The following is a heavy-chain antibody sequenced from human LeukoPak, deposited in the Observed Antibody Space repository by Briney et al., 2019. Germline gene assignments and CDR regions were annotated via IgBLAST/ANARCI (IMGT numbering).Heavy chain of an antibody. D-gene: IGHD7-27*01. CDR1: GFTVSNNY. V-gene: IGHV3-53*01. Sequence: GGSLRLSCVVSGFTVSNNYMSWVRQAPRKGLEWVSLIYSGGSTYYADSVKGRFTISRDNSKNTVYLQMNSLRVEDTAVYYCAIDPNWGTHSWGQGVLVTVSS. CDR2: IYSGGST. J-gene: IGHJ4*02. CDR3: AIDPNWGTHS.